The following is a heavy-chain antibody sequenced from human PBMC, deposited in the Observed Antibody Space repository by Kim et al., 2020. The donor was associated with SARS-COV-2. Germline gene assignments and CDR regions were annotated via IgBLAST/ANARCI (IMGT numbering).Heavy chain of an antibody. Sequence: SQTLSLTCVISGDSLSSNTVAWSWIRQSPSSGLEWLGRTYYRSKWSSDYAVSVKSRIIINADPSKNQFSLHLNSVTPDDTATYYCVRYSGWSYFAYWGQG. CDR1: GDSLSSNTVA. D-gene: IGHD6-19*01. J-gene: IGHJ4*02. CDR3: VRYSGWSYFAY. V-gene: IGHV6-1*01. CDR2: TYYRSKWSS.